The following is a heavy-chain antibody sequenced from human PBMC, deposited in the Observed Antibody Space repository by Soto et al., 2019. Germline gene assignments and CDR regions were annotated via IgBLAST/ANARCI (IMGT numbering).Heavy chain of an antibody. CDR1: GFTFVNYP. CDR3: AREAAMVTDYFDY. D-gene: IGHD5-18*01. Sequence: GGSLRLSCAASGFTFVNYPIHFFRHSPFKWLEWVAVMSYDGSNKYYADSVKGRFTISRDNSKNTLYLQMNSLRAEDTAVYYCAREAAMVTDYFDYWGQGTLVTVSS. J-gene: IGHJ4*02. V-gene: IGHV3-30-3*01. CDR2: MSYDGSNK.